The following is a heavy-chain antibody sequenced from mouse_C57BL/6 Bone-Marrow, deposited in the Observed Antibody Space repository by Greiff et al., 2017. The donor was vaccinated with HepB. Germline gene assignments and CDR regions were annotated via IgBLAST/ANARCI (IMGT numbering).Heavy chain of an antibody. V-gene: IGHV1-64*01. J-gene: IGHJ3*01. CDR1: GYTFTSYW. Sequence: QVQLQQPGAELVKPGASVKLSCKASGYTFTSYWMHWVKQRPGQGLEWIGMIHPNSGSTNYNEKFKSKATLTVDKSSSTAYMQLSSLTSEDSAVYYCVSMVTTSFAYWGQGTLVTVSA. CDR2: IHPNSGST. CDR3: VSMVTTSFAY. D-gene: IGHD2-2*01.